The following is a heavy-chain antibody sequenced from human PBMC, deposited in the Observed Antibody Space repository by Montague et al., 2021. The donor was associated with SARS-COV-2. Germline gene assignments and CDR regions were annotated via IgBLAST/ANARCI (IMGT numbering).Heavy chain of an antibody. V-gene: IGHV3-74*01. J-gene: IGHJ1*01. D-gene: IGHD5-12*01. CDR1: GFGFIRNR. CDR2: LNEDGRIT. Sequence: SLRLSCAASGFGFIRNRMHWVRQAPGEGLVWVSRLNEDGRITNYADSVGGRFTISRDNAQNILYLQLNSLRVEDTAVYYCVRDLAGVRGYWGPGTLVTVSS. CDR3: VRDLAGVRGY.